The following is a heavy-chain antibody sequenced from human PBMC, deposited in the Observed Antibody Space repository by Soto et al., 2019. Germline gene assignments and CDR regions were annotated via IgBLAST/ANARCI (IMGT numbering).Heavy chain of an antibody. Sequence: QLQLQESGSGLVKPSQTLSLTCAVSGGSISSGGYSWSWIRQPPGKGLEWIGYIYHSGSTYYNPSLKSRVTISVDRSKNQFSLKLSSVTAADTAVYYCARRYRGSGSYYTNWFDSWGQGTLVTVSS. V-gene: IGHV4-30-2*01. D-gene: IGHD3-10*01. J-gene: IGHJ5*01. CDR1: GGSISSGGYS. CDR2: IYHSGST. CDR3: ARRYRGSGSYYTNWFDS.